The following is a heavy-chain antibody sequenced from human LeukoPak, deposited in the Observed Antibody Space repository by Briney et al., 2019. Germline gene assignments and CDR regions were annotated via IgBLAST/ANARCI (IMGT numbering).Heavy chain of an antibody. CDR1: GYTFTGYY. CDR2: INPNSGGT. D-gene: IGHD4-17*01. CDR3: ARDRNYYGDYGEYYFDY. J-gene: IGHJ4*02. Sequence: ASVKVSCKASGYTFTGYYMHWVRQAPGQGLEWMGWINPNSGGTNYAQKFQGRVTMTRDTSISTAYMELSRLRSDDTAVYYCARDRNYYGDYGEYYFDYWGQGTLVTVSS. V-gene: IGHV1-2*02.